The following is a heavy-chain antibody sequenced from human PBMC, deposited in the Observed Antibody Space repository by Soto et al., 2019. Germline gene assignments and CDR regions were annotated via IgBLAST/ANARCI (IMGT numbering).Heavy chain of an antibody. CDR3: VREPGGWGGWLPFEF. CDR1: GYTFNSYA. J-gene: IGHJ4*02. Sequence: QVQLLQSEAEVKKPGASVKISCKSSGYTFNSYAISWVRQAPGHGLQWMGWISVHDGKTKYADKDEGRLTLTADTSTLTAYLALESLRSDHTAVYYCVREPGGWGGWLPFEFWGQGALLIVSS. CDR2: ISVHDGKT. V-gene: IGHV1-18*01. D-gene: IGHD5-12*01.